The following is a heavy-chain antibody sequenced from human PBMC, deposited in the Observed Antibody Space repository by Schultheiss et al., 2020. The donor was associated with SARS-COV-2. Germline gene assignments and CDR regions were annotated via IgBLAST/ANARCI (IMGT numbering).Heavy chain of an antibody. J-gene: IGHJ4*02. CDR3: AREYISTLPSFDY. CDR2: INQDGTTT. Sequence: GESLTISCVASGFTFSNHCMTWVRLAPGKGLEWVANINQDGTTTYYVDSVMGRFTISRDNAKTSVYLQMNRLTVEDTAVYFCAREYISTLPSFDYWGQGALVTVSS. V-gene: IGHV3-7*03. CDR1: GFTFSNHC. D-gene: IGHD2-2*01.